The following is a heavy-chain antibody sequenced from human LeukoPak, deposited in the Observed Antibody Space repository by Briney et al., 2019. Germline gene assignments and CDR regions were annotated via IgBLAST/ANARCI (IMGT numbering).Heavy chain of an antibody. CDR1: GFTFRSYW. J-gene: IGHJ4*02. CDR2: INSDGSNT. CDR3: VKDFYDILTGYNYFDY. D-gene: IGHD3-9*01. Sequence: GGSLRLSCAASGFTFRSYWMHWVRQAPGKGLVWVSHINSDGSNTDYADSVKGRFTISRDNAKNTLYLQMSSLRAEDTAVYYCVKDFYDILTGYNYFDYWGQGTLVTVSS. V-gene: IGHV3-74*01.